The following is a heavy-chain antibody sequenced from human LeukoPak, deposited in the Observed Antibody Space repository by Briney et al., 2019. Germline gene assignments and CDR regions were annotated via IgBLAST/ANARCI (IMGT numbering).Heavy chain of an antibody. Sequence: GGSLILSCAASGLTVSSKYMSWVRQAPGKGLNWVSVIYSGGSAYNADSVKGRFTISRDNSKNTLFLQMNSLRAEDTAVYYCARVAEAGFFDNWGQGTLVTGSS. V-gene: IGHV3-66*01. D-gene: IGHD6-19*01. CDR1: GLTVSSKY. CDR2: IYSGGSA. CDR3: ARVAEAGFFDN. J-gene: IGHJ4*02.